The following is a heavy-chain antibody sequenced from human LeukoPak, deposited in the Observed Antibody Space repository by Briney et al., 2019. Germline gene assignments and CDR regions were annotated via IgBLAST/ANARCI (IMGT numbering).Heavy chain of an antibody. D-gene: IGHD3-10*01. J-gene: IGHJ4*02. CDR1: GGSFSGYY. CDR3: ARDRSPVKPFDY. Sequence: SETLSLTCAVYGGSFSGYYWSWIRQPPGKGLEWIGEINHSGSTNYNPSLKSRVTISVDTSKNQFSLKLSSVTAADTAVYYCARDRSPVKPFDYWGQGTLVTVSS. CDR2: INHSGST. V-gene: IGHV4-34*01.